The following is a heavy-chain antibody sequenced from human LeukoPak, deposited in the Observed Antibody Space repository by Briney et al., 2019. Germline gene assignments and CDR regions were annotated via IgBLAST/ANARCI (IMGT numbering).Heavy chain of an antibody. Sequence: SQTLSLTCTVSGGSTSSGDYYWSWIRQPPGKGLEWIGYIYYSGSTYYNPSLKSRVTISVDTSKNQFSLKLSSVTAADTAVYYCARGFKDSSGYYPLYYYYGMDVWGQGTTVTVSS. D-gene: IGHD3-22*01. CDR3: ARGFKDSSGYYPLYYYYGMDV. V-gene: IGHV4-30-4*01. CDR1: GGSTSSGDYY. J-gene: IGHJ6*02. CDR2: IYYSGST.